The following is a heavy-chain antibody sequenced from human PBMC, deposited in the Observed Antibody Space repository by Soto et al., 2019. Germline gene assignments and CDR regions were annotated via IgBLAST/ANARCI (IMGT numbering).Heavy chain of an antibody. Sequence: PSETLSLTCTVSGGSISSYYWSWIRQPPGKGLEWIGYIYYSGSTNYNPSLKSRVTISVDTSKNQFSLKLSSVTAADTAVYYCARGGVXYYDSSGYYGAYDAFDIWGQGTMVTVSS. CDR3: ARGGVXYYDSSGYYGAYDAFDI. CDR2: IYYSGST. CDR1: GGSISSYY. J-gene: IGHJ3*02. V-gene: IGHV4-59*01. D-gene: IGHD3-22*01.